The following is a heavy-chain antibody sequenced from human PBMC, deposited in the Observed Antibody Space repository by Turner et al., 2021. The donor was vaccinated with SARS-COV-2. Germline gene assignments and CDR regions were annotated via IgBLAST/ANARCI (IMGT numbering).Heavy chain of an antibody. CDR1: GYTFTAYY. CDR3: GRENLSFEP. J-gene: IGHJ5*02. V-gene: IGHV1-2*02. Sequence: QLQLVQSGAEVKKPGASVKVSCQASGYTFTAYYIHWVRQAPGQGLEWIGWINPNGGVTRYAQKFQGRVTLTRDTSISTAYMELNNLRSDDTAVYYCGRENLSFEPWGQGTLVIVSS. CDR2: INPNGGVT.